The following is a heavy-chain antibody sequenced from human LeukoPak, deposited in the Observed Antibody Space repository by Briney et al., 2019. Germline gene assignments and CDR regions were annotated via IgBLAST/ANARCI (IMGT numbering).Heavy chain of an antibody. CDR1: GGAFSSYA. Sequence: SVKVSCKASGGAFSSYAFSWVRQAPGQGLEWMGKIIPLVGIPNYAQRFQGRVTITADKSTSTAYMEMSSLTSEDTAVYYCARKRYCSGGSCYHYGMDVWGQGTTVTVSS. CDR3: ARKRYCSGGSCYHYGMDV. V-gene: IGHV1-69*04. D-gene: IGHD2-15*01. J-gene: IGHJ6*02. CDR2: IIPLVGIP.